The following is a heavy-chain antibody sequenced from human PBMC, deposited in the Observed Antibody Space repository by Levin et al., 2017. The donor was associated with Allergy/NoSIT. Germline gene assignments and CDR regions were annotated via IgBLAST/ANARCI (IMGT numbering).Heavy chain of an antibody. CDR3: ARDRGYYDSSGYLLLEMVY. J-gene: IGHJ4*02. Sequence: GESLKISCKASGYRFTSYGISWVRQAPGQGLEWMGWISTYNSNTKYAQNLQGRVTMTTDTSASTAYMELRSLRSDDTAVYYCARDRGYYDSSGYLLLEMVYWGQGTLVTVSS. CDR2: ISTYNSNT. V-gene: IGHV1-18*01. D-gene: IGHD3-22*01. CDR1: GYRFTSYG.